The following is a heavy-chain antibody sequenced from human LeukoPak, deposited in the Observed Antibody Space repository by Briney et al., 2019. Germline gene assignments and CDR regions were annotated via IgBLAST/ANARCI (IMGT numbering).Heavy chain of an antibody. D-gene: IGHD3-9*01. CDR3: ARDHRYYDILTGSGRQFDY. V-gene: IGHV4-39*07. J-gene: IGHJ4*02. CDR2: IYYSGST. Sequence: SETLSLTCTVSGGSISSSSYYWGWIRQPPGKGLEWIGSIYYSGSTYYNPSLKSRVTISVDTSKNQFSLKLSSVTAADTAVYYCARDHRYYDILTGSGRQFDYWGQGTLVTVSS. CDR1: GGSISSSSYY.